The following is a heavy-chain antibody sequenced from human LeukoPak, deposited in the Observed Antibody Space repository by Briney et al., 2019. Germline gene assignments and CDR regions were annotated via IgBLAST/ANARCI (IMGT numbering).Heavy chain of an antibody. D-gene: IGHD3-22*01. CDR1: GGSFSGYY. V-gene: IGHV4-34*01. CDR3: ARGLLYYDSSGYSGY. Sequence: SATLSLTCAVYGGSFSGYYWSWIRQPPGKGLEWIGEINHSGSTNYNPSLKSRVTISVDTSKNQFSLKLSSVTAADTAVYYCARGLLYYDSSGYSGYWGQGTLVTVSS. CDR2: INHSGST. J-gene: IGHJ4*02.